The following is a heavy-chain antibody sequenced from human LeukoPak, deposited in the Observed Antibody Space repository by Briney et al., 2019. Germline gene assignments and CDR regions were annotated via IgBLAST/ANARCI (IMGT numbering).Heavy chain of an antibody. CDR3: AKYWGSKNMYYFDY. CDR1: GFTFSSYA. Sequence: GGSLRLSCAASGFTFSSYAMSWVRQAPGKGLEWCSAISGSGGSTYYADSVKGRFTISRDDSKNTLYLQMNSLRAEDTAVYYCAKYWGSKNMYYFDYWGQGTLVTVSS. CDR2: ISGSGGST. D-gene: IGHD7-27*01. V-gene: IGHV3-23*01. J-gene: IGHJ4*02.